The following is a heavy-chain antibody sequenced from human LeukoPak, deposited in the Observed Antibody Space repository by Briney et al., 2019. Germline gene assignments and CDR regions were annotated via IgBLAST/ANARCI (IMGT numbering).Heavy chain of an antibody. V-gene: IGHV4-59*08. CDR2: IYSSGSA. Sequence: SETLSLTCSVSGGSTSPYYWSWIRQPPGKGLEWIGYIYSSGSANYNPSLKSRVTISVDTSKNHFSLKLSSVTAADTAVYYCARMGGYSGYATHWGQGTLVTVSS. J-gene: IGHJ4*02. CDR1: GGSTSPYY. D-gene: IGHD5-12*01. CDR3: ARMGGYSGYATH.